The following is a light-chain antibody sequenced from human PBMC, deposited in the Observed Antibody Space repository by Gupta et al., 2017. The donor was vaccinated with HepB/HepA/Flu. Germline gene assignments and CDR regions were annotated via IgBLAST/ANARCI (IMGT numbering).Light chain of an antibody. CDR2: DVS. CDR1: SSDVGGYNY. V-gene: IGLV2-14*03. CDR3: SSYTSSNTLV. Sequence: QSALTPPASVSGSPGHSITISCSGTSSDVGGYNYVSWYQQHPGKAPKLMIYDVSNRPSGVSNRFSGSKSGNTASLTISGLQAEDEADYYCSSYTSSNTLVFGGGTKVNVL. J-gene: IGLJ2*01.